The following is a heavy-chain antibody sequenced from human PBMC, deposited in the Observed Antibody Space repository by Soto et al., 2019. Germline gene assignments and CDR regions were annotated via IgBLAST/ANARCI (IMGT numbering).Heavy chain of an antibody. J-gene: IGHJ4*02. CDR2: ISAYNGNT. CDR1: GYTFTNYG. CDR3: ARDYHDSSSVCHDY. V-gene: IGHV1-18*01. D-gene: IGHD6-6*01. Sequence: ASVKVSCKASGYTFTNYGISWVRQAPGQGLEWMGWISAYNGNTNYAQKLQGRVTMTTDTSTSTAYMELRSLRSDDTAVYYCARDYHDSSSVCHDYWGQGTLVTVSS.